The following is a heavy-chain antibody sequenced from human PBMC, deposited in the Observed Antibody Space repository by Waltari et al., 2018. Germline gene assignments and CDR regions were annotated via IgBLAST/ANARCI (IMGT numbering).Heavy chain of an antibody. CDR2: ISSSSSTI. V-gene: IGHV3-48*01. Sequence: EVQLVESGGGLVQPGGSLRLSCAASGFTFSSYSMNWVRQAPGKGLEWVSYISSSSSTIYCADSVKGRFTISRDNAKNSLYLQMNSLRAEDTAVYYCARDPRIDGTTSDYYYYGMDVWGQGTTVTVSS. J-gene: IGHJ6*02. CDR3: ARDPRIDGTTSDYYYYGMDV. CDR1: GFTFSSYS. D-gene: IGHD1-1*01.